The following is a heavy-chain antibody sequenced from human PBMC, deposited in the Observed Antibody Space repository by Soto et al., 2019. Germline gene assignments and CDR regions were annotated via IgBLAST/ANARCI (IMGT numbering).Heavy chain of an antibody. Sequence: ASVKVSCKVSGYTLTELSMHWVRQAPGKGPEWMGGFDPEDGETIYAQKFQGRVTMTEDTSTDTAYMELSSLRSEDTAVYYCATYDFWSGYPPEHYYYGMDVWGQGTTVT. D-gene: IGHD3-3*01. CDR2: FDPEDGET. CDR3: ATYDFWSGYPPEHYYYGMDV. J-gene: IGHJ6*02. V-gene: IGHV1-24*01. CDR1: GYTLTELS.